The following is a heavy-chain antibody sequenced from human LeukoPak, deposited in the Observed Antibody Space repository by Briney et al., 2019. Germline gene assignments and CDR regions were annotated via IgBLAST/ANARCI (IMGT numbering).Heavy chain of an antibody. Sequence: GESLKISCKASGYTFTNYWIGWVRQMPGKGLEWIGTIYPGGSDTRYSPSFHGQVTISADKSISTAYLQWSSLRASDTGIYYCARRPASVGGGFDPWGQGTLVTVSS. CDR3: ARRPASVGGGFDP. CDR2: IYPGGSDT. CDR1: GYTFTNYW. J-gene: IGHJ5*02. D-gene: IGHD2-2*01. V-gene: IGHV5-51*01.